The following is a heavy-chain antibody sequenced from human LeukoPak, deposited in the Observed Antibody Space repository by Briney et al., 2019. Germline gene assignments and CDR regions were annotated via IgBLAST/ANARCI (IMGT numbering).Heavy chain of an antibody. V-gene: IGHV3-13*01. J-gene: IGHJ4*02. Sequence: GGSLRLSSPAYGFTLSSYDMPWVRQATGKGLEWVSANGTAGDTYDPGPVKSRFTISRENAKNSLYLQMNRLRAGDTTVYYCARGGAAAGTTEFDYWGQRTLVTVSS. CDR2: NGTAGDT. CDR3: ARGGAAAGTTEFDY. D-gene: IGHD6-13*01. CDR1: GFTLSSYD.